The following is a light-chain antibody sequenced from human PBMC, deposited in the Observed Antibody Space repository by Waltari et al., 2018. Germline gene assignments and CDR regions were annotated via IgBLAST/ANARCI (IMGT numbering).Light chain of an antibody. CDR1: QGVSTN. V-gene: IGKV3D-15*01. Sequence: EVMMMQTPVTLSLSPGERATVSCRASQGVSTNVAWYQQKPGQAPRLLFYSASSRATGIPARFSASGSGTQFSLTISSLESEDYAVYFCQQYHYEPPSFGHGTKVDLK. CDR2: SAS. J-gene: IGKJ3*01. CDR3: QQYHYEPPS.